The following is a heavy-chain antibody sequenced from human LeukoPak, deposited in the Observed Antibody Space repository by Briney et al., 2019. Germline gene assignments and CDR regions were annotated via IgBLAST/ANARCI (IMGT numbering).Heavy chain of an antibody. J-gene: IGHJ4*02. V-gene: IGHV3-23*01. D-gene: IGHD5-18*01. CDR3: AKGAYSYGQNYFDY. Sequence: GGSLRLSCAASGFIFSSYGMSWVRQAPGKGLEWVSTISGSGGSTYYADSVKGRFTISRDNSKNTLYLQMNTLRAEDTAVYYCAKGAYSYGQNYFDYWGRGTLVTVSS. CDR1: GFIFSSYG. CDR2: ISGSGGST.